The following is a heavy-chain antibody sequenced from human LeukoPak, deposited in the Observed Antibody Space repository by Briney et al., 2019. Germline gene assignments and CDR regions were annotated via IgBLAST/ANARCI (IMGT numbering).Heavy chain of an antibody. Sequence: ASEKVSCKASGDTFTGYYMHWVRQAPGQGLEWMGWINPNSGGTNYAQKFQGRVTMTRDTSISTAYMELSRLRSDDTAVYYCARWPRGSYPFFDYGGQGTLVTVSS. CDR2: INPNSGGT. CDR1: GDTFTGYY. D-gene: IGHD1-26*01. J-gene: IGHJ4*02. V-gene: IGHV1-2*02. CDR3: ARWPRGSYPFFDY.